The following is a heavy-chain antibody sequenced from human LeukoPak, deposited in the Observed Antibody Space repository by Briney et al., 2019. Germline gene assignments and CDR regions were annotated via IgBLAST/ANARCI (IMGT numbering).Heavy chain of an antibody. CDR1: GGSFSGYY. V-gene: IGHV4-34*01. CDR3: ARLSIAARNY. CDR2: INHSGST. Sequence: SETLPLTCAVYGGSFSGYYWSWIRQPPGKGLEWIGEINHSGSTNYNPSLKSRVTISVDTSKNQFSLKLSSVTAADTAVYYCARLSIAARNYWGQGTLVTVSS. D-gene: IGHD6-6*01. J-gene: IGHJ4*02.